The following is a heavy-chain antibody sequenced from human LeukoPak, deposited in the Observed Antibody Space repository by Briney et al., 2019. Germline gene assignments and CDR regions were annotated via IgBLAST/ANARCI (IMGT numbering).Heavy chain of an antibody. CDR3: VRSKSGTYGWFDP. CDR2: IYYTGST. CDR1: GGSISGYY. V-gene: IGHV4-59*01. Sequence: PSETLSLTCTVSGGSISGYYWSWIRQPPGKGLEWIGYIYYTGSTNYNPSLKSRVIISVDTSKNQFSLKMSSVTAADTAVYYCVRSKSGTYGWFDPWGQGTLVTVSS. J-gene: IGHJ5*02. D-gene: IGHD4-17*01.